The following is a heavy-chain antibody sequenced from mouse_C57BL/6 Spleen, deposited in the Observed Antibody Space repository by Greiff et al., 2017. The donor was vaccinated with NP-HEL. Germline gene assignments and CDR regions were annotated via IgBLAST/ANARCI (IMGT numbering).Heavy chain of an antibody. Sequence: QVQLQQPGAELVKPGASVKLSCKASGYTFTSYWMQWVKQRPGQGLEWIGEIDPSDSYTNYNQKFKGKATLTVDTSSSTAYMQLSSLTSEDSAVYGCARFDSPFDYWGQGTLVTVSA. V-gene: IGHV1-50*01. CDR3: ARFDSPFDY. CDR2: IDPSDSYT. D-gene: IGHD2-4*01. CDR1: GYTFTSYW. J-gene: IGHJ3*01.